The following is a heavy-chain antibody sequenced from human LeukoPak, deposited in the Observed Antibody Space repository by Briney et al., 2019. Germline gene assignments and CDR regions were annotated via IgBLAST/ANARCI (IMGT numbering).Heavy chain of an antibody. V-gene: IGHV3-74*01. Sequence: GGSLRLSCAASGFTFSSYWMHWVRQAPGKGLVWVSRINSDGSSTSYADSVKGRFTISRDNAKNTLYLQMNSLRDEDTAMYYCTRDRARAGGEILDYWGQGTLVTVSS. CDR1: GFTFSSYW. J-gene: IGHJ4*02. D-gene: IGHD3-10*01. CDR3: TRDRARAGGEILDY. CDR2: INSDGSST.